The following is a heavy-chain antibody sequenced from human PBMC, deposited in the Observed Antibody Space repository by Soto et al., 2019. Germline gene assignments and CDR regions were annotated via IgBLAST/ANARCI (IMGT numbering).Heavy chain of an antibody. Sequence: PPGKVLEWTGYIYYSGSTNYNPSLKSRVTISVDTSKNQFSLKLSSVTAADTAVFFFQAEDGIRDPGTVSAFLLNRSSDL. J-gene: IGHJ2*01. V-gene: IGHV4-59*01. D-gene: IGHD2-15*01. CDR2: IYYSGST. CDR3: QAEDGIRDPGTVSAFLLNRSSDL.